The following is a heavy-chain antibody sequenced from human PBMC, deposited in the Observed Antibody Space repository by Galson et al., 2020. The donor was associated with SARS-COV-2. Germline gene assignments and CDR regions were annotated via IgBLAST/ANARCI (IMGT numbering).Heavy chain of an antibody. V-gene: IGHV4-31*03. CDR3: ARGVPAANGGGFDY. CDR1: GGSISSGGYY. Sequence: SETLFLTCTVSGGSISSGGYYWSWIRQHPGKGLEWIGYIYYSGSTYYNPSLKSRVTISVDTSKNQFSLKLSSVTAADTAVYYCARGVPAANGGGFDYWGQGTLVTVSS. CDR2: IYYSGST. D-gene: IGHD2-2*01. J-gene: IGHJ4*02.